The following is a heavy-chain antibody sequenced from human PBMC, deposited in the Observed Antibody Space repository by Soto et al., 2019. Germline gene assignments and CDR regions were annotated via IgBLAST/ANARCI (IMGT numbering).Heavy chain of an antibody. CDR1: GVTVNSNF. CDR2: IFSGGNA. D-gene: IGHD3-10*01. Sequence: GGSLRLSCAVSGVTVNSNFMSWVRQAPGKGLEWVSVIFSGGNADYAGSVKGRFIMSRDISKNTLYLQMNSLRAEDTAVYFCVKEFRGAFDYWGQGTLVTVSS. J-gene: IGHJ4*02. CDR3: VKEFRGAFDY. V-gene: IGHV3-53*01.